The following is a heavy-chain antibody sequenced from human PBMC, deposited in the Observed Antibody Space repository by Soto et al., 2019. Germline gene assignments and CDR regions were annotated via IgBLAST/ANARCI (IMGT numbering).Heavy chain of an antibody. CDR2: ISAAGDP. Sequence: EVQLVESGGGLVQPGGSLRLSCEASGFTFRNYDMHWVRQGTGKGLEWVSGISAAGDPDYADSVEGRFTISRENAQNSXXLXXXXXXXXXXXXXXXXXXDRDFYGLDVWGQGTTVIVSS. CDR3: XXXDRDFYGLDV. J-gene: IGHJ6*02. CDR1: GFTFRNYD. V-gene: IGHV3-13*05.